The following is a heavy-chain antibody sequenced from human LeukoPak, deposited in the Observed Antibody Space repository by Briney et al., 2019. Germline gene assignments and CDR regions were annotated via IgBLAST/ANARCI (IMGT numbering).Heavy chain of an antibody. CDR3: ARARGYSQAGWFDP. Sequence: SETLSLTCTVSGGSISSSSYYWGWIRQPPGKGLEWIGSIYYSGSTYYNPSLKSRVTISVDTSKNQFSLKLSSVTAADTAVYYCARARGYSQAGWFDPWGQGTLVTVSS. J-gene: IGHJ5*02. CDR1: GGSISSSSYY. D-gene: IGHD2-15*01. V-gene: IGHV4-39*07. CDR2: IYYSGST.